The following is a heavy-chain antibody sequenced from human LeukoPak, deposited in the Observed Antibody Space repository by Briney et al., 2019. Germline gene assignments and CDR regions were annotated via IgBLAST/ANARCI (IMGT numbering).Heavy chain of an antibody. D-gene: IGHD1-1*01. CDR2: MNPNSGNT. V-gene: IGHV1-8*01. CDR1: GYTFTNYD. CDR3: ARALSWTTESYYYMDV. J-gene: IGHJ6*03. Sequence: ASVNVSCKASGYTFTNYDINWVRQATGQGLEWMGWMNPNSGNTGYAQKFQGRITMTKNTSVTTAYMDLSSLTSEDTAVYYCARALSWTTESYYYMDVWGKGTTVPVSS.